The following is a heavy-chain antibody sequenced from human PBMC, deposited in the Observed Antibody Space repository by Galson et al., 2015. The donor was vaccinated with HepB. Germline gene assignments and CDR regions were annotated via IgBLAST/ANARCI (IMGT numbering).Heavy chain of an antibody. Sequence: SLRLSCAASGFTFSSYSMNWVRQAPGKGLEWVSYISSSSSTIYYADSVKGRFTISRDNAKNSLYLLMNSLRAEDTAVYYCARGEDAFDIWGQGTMVTVSS. V-gene: IGHV3-48*01. J-gene: IGHJ3*02. CDR2: ISSSSSTI. CDR1: GFTFSSYS. CDR3: ARGEDAFDI. D-gene: IGHD1-26*01.